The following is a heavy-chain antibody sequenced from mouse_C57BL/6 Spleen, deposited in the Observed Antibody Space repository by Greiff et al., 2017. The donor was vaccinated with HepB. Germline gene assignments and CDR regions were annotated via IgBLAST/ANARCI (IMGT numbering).Heavy chain of an antibody. CDR3: SREGGSSYDAWFAY. CDR2: ISDGGSYT. V-gene: IGHV5-4*01. J-gene: IGHJ3*01. Sequence: EVKLVESGGGLVKPGGSLKLSCAASGFTFSSYAMSWVRQTPEKRLEWVATISDGGSYTYYPDNVKGRFTISRDNAKNNLYLQMSHLKSEDTAMYYWSREGGSSYDAWFAYWGQGTLVTVSA. D-gene: IGHD1-1*01. CDR1: GFTFSSYA.